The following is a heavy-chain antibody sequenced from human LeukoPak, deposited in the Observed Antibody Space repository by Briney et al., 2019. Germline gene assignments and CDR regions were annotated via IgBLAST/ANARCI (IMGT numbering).Heavy chain of an antibody. V-gene: IGHV3-30*03. CDR3: ARANYYYYMDV. Sequence: GGSLRLSCAASGFTFSSYGMHWVRQAPGKGLEWVAVISYDGSNKYYADSVKGRFTISRDNSKNTLYLQMNSLRAEDTALYHCARANYYYYMDVWGKGTTVTISS. CDR2: ISYDGSNK. CDR1: GFTFSSYG. J-gene: IGHJ6*03.